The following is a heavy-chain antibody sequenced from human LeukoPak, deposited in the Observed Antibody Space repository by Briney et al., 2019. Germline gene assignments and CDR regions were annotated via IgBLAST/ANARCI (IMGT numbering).Heavy chain of an antibody. J-gene: IGHJ4*02. D-gene: IGHD3-16*02. CDR2: IDPSDSYT. Sequence: GESLKISCKGSGYSFTTYWITWVRQMPGEGLELMGRIDPSDSYTNYSPSFQGHVTISADKSISTAYLQWSSLKASDTAMYYCARVIHLGELSLYDYWGQGTLVTVSS. CDR3: ARVIHLGELSLYDY. CDR1: GYSFTTYW. V-gene: IGHV5-10-1*01.